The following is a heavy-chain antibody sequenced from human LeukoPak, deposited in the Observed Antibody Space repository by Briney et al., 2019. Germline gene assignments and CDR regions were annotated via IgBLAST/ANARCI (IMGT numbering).Heavy chain of an antibody. CDR2: IYYSGST. CDR3: ARVVTTVTNYYYYGMDV. D-gene: IGHD4-17*01. V-gene: IGHV4-31*03. J-gene: IGHJ6*02. CDR1: GGSISSGGYY. Sequence: PSETLSLTCTVSGGSISSGGYYWSWLRQHPGKGLEWIGYIYYSGSTYYNPSLKSRVTISVDTSKNQFSLKLSSVTAADTAVYYCARVVTTVTNYYYYGMDVWGQGTTVTVSS.